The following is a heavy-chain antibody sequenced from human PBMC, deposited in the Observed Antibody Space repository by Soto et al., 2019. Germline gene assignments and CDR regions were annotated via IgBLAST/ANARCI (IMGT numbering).Heavy chain of an antibody. V-gene: IGHV4-30-2*01. J-gene: IGHJ5*02. CDR2: IYHSGST. CDR3: ARSRGSSNWFDP. Sequence: SETLSLTCTVSRGSINSGDYFWSWIRQPPGKGLEWIGYIYHSGSTYYNPSLKSRVTISVDRSKNQFSLKLSSVTAADTAVYYCARSRGSSNWFDPWGQGTLVTVS. CDR1: RGSINSGDYF.